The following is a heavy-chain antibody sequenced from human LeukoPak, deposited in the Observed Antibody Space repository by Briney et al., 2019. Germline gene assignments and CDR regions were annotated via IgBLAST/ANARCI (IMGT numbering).Heavy chain of an antibody. CDR1: GGSISSSSYY. CDR2: IYYSGST. Sequence: SETLSLTCTVSGGSISSSSYYWGWIRQPPGKGLEWIGSIYYSGSTYFNPSLKSRVTISVDTSKNQFSLKLSSVTAADTAVYYCARQLLSVMTRNFDYWGQGTLVTVSS. V-gene: IGHV4-39*01. CDR3: ARQLLSVMTRNFDY. D-gene: IGHD2/OR15-2a*01. J-gene: IGHJ4*02.